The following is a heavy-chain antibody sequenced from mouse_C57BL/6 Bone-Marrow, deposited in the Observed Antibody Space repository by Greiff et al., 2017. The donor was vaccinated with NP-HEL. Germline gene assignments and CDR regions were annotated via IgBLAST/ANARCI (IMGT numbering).Heavy chain of an antibody. CDR2: IYPRSGNT. V-gene: IGHV1-81*01. Sequence: VHLVESGAELARPGASVKLSCKASGYTFTSYGISWVKQRTGQGLEWIGEIYPRSGNTYYNEKFKGKATLTADKSSSTAYMELRSLTSEDSAVYFCASNYGGYAMDYWGQGTSVTVSS. CDR1: GYTFTSYG. CDR3: ASNYGGYAMDY. J-gene: IGHJ4*01. D-gene: IGHD1-1*01.